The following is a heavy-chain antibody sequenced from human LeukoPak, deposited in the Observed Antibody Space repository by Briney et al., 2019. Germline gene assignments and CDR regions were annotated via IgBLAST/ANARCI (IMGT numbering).Heavy chain of an antibody. V-gene: IGHV4-59*01. D-gene: IGHD6-19*01. Sequence: SETLSLTCTASGGSISSYYWSWIRQPPGKGLEWIGYIYYSGSTNYNPSLKSRVIILLDTYKNQFLLQQITVTAADTAVYYCARVRQWPDNWFDPWGQGTLVSVSS. J-gene: IGHJ5*02. CDR1: GGSISSYY. CDR3: ARVRQWPDNWFDP. CDR2: IYYSGST.